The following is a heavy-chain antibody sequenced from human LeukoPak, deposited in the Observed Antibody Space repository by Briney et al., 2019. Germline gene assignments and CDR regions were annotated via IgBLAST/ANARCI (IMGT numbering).Heavy chain of an antibody. J-gene: IGHJ3*02. CDR2: IYTSGST. CDR3: ARQTLAPFYDFWSGYFDAFDI. Sequence: SETLSLTCTVSGGSISSYYWSWIRQPPGKGLEWIGYIYTSGSTNYNPSLKSRVTISVDTSKNQFSLKLSSVTAADTAVYYCARQTLAPFYDFWSGYFDAFDIWGQGTMVTVSS. D-gene: IGHD3-3*01. V-gene: IGHV4-4*09. CDR1: GGSISSYY.